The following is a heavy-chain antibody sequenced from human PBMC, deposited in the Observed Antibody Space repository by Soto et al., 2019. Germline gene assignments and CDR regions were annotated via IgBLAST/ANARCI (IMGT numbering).Heavy chain of an antibody. Sequence: QVQLQQWGAGLLKPSETLSLTCAVYGGSFSGYYWSWIRQPPWKGLEWLGEINHSGSTNYNPSLKSQVTISVYTSKKHFSLKLRSVTASDTAVYYCAIGACRRYYFDYWGQGTQVTVSS. CDR1: GGSFSGYY. V-gene: IGHV4-34*01. J-gene: IGHJ4*02. CDR3: AIGACRRYYFDY. CDR2: INHSGST.